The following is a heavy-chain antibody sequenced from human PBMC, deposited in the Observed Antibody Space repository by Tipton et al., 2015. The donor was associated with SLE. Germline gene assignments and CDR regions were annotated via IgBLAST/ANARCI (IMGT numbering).Heavy chain of an antibody. CDR2: ISTDGSTT. CDR1: GFTFTNYW. V-gene: IGHV3-74*01. J-gene: IGHJ4*02. Sequence: SLRLSCAASGFTFTNYWMHWVRQATGKGLVWVSHISTDGSTTNYADSVKGRFTNSRDNAKNTLYMQLNSLRVEDTAVYYCTTGGSPSPMGHAYWGQGTLLTVSS. D-gene: IGHD3-16*01. CDR3: TTGGSPSPMGHAY.